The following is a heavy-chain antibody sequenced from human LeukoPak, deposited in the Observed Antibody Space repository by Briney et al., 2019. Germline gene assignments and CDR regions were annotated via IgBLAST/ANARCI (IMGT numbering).Heavy chain of an antibody. D-gene: IGHD1-26*01. CDR2: MSGSGART. CDR3: ARFVGATIDY. V-gene: IGHV3-23*01. Sequence: GGTLRLSCAASGFTFRNYGMNWVRQAPGKGLEWVSLMSGSGARTYYADSVKGRFTISRDNSKNTLYLHMNSLRAEDTAVYYCARFVGATIDYWGQGTLVTVSS. J-gene: IGHJ4*02. CDR1: GFTFRNYG.